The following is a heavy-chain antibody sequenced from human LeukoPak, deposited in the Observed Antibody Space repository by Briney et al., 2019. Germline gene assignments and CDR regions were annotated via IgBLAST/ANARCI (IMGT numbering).Heavy chain of an antibody. D-gene: IGHD2-15*01. CDR1: GYTLTELS. CDR3: ATVGGYCSGGSCYSPWFDP. J-gene: IGHJ5*02. CDR2: FDPEDGET. V-gene: IGHV1-24*01. Sequence: ASVKVSCKVSGYTLTELSMHWVRQAPGKGLEWMGGFDPEDGETIYAQKFQGRVTMTKDTSTDTAYMELSSLRSEDTAVYYCATVGGYCSGGSCYSPWFDPWGQGTLVTVSS.